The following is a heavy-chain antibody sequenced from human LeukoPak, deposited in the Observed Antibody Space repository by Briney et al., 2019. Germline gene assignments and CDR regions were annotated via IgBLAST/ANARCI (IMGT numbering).Heavy chain of an antibody. J-gene: IGHJ4*02. CDR2: SDHGGNT. CDR3: ARVTRRRTTGETFGRYLDY. V-gene: IGHV4-34*01. Sequence: SETLSLTCAVYGGSFSDYYWTWIRKSPGKGLEWIGESDHGGNTKYNPSLESRVTISVDTSKNQFSLNLNSVTAADTGLYYCARVTRRRTTGETFGRYLDYWGPGTLVIVSS. D-gene: IGHD3-10*01. CDR1: GGSFSDYY.